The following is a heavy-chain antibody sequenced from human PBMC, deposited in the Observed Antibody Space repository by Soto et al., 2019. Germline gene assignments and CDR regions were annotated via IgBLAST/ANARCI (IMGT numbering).Heavy chain of an antibody. V-gene: IGHV4-34*01. CDR2: INHSGST. CDR3: ARGLVGITFGGVIVRSFGWLDP. D-gene: IGHD3-16*02. Sequence: SETLSLTCAVYGGSFSGYYWSWIRQPPGKGLEWIGEINHSGSTNYNPSLKSRVTISVDTSKNQFSLKLSSVTAADTAVYYCARGLVGITFGGVIVRSFGWLDPWGQGTLVTVSS. J-gene: IGHJ5*02. CDR1: GGSFSGYY.